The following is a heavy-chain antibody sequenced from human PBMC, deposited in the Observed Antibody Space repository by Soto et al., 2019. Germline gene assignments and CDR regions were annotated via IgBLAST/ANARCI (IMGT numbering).Heavy chain of an antibody. Sequence: QLQLQESGPGLVKPSETLSLTCTVSGGSVSSGSYYWGWIRQPPGKGLEWIGSIYYSGNTYYNPSLKSRVTRSVDTSKNQFSLKLSSVTAADTAVYYCARHVGGYYYYMDVWGKGTTVTVSS. D-gene: IGHD2-15*01. CDR1: GGSVSSGSYY. CDR3: ARHVGGYYYYMDV. J-gene: IGHJ6*03. V-gene: IGHV4-39*01. CDR2: IYYSGNT.